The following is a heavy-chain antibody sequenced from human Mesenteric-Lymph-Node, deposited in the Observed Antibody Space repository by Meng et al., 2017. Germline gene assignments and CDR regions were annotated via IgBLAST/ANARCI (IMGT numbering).Heavy chain of an antibody. CDR2: IKQDESEK. CDR1: GFTFSNYW. V-gene: IGHV3-7*01. Sequence: GESLKISCAVSGFTFSNYWMSWVRQAPGKGLEWVANIKQDESEKYYADSVKGRFTISRDHAKNTLYLQMDSLRPEDTAVYYCARRWTGYTFGYDDFYSGLDVWGQGTPVTV. D-gene: IGHD5-18*01. CDR3: ARRWTGYTFGYDDFYSGLDV. J-gene: IGHJ6*02.